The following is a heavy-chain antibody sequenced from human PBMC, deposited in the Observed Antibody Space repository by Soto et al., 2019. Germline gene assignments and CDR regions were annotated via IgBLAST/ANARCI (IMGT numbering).Heavy chain of an antibody. Sequence: GGSLRLSCAASGFTFSSYAMSWVRQAPGKGLEWVSAISGSGGSTYYADSVKGRFTISRDNSKNTLYLQMNSLRAEDTAVYYCAKVPRDTTVHPVRQLYYYYMDVWGKGTTVSVSS. CDR3: AKVPRDTTVHPVRQLYYYYMDV. V-gene: IGHV3-23*01. D-gene: IGHD4-4*01. CDR2: ISGSGGST. CDR1: GFTFSSYA. J-gene: IGHJ6*03.